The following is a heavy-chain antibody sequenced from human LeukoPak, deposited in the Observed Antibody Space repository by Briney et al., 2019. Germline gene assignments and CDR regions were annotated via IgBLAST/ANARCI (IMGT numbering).Heavy chain of an antibody. V-gene: IGHV4-61*01. J-gene: IGHJ6*02. D-gene: IGHD4-11*01. CDR1: GGSVNTGSYD. Sequence: PSETLSLTCTVSGGSVNTGSYDWSWIRQPPGKALEWIGYIYYTGSTNYNPSLKSRVTISIDTSKNQFSLKLSSVTAADTAVYYCARDQGTVRYYYYYYGMDVWGQGTTVTVSS. CDR2: IYYTGST. CDR3: ARDQGTVRYYYYYYGMDV.